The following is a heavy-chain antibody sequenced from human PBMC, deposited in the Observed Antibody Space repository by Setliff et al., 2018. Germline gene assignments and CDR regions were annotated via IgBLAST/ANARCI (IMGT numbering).Heavy chain of an antibody. J-gene: IGHJ1*01. CDR3: ARDPWQWLTTFTSAEYFQH. CDR2: INAGNGNT. V-gene: IGHV1-3*01. Sequence: ASVKVSCKASGYTFTNYAIHWVRQAPGQRLEWMGWINAGNGNTKYSQKFQGRVTITADKSTSTAYMELSSLRSEDTAVYYCARDPWQWLTTFTSAEYFQHWGQGTLVTVSS. CDR1: GYTFTNYA. D-gene: IGHD6-19*01.